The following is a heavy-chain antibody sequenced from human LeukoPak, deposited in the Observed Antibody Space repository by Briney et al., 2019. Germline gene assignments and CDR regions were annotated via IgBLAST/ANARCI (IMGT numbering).Heavy chain of an antibody. D-gene: IGHD2-15*01. CDR3: GVGGSNFFDYAFDI. J-gene: IGHJ3*02. CDR1: GCAFCSYA. CDR2: IIPIFGTA. Sequence: SVKVSCKASGCAFCSYAISWVRQAPGQGLEWMGGIIPIFGTANYAQKFQGRVTITTDEYTSTAYMELSSLRSEDTAVYYCGVGGSNFFDYAFDIWGQGTMVTVSS. V-gene: IGHV1-69*05.